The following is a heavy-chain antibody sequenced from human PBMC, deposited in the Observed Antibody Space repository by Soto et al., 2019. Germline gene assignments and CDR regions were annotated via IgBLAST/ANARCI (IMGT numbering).Heavy chain of an antibody. CDR3: ARDLLGIDAFDI. Sequence: ASVKLSCKASGYTITSYGISCVRQAPGQGLEWMGWISAYNGNTNYAQKLQGRVTMTTDTSTSTAYMELRSLRSDDTAVYYCARDLLGIDAFDIWGQGTMVTVSS. CDR2: ISAYNGNT. V-gene: IGHV1-18*01. J-gene: IGHJ3*02. D-gene: IGHD7-27*01. CDR1: GYTITSYG.